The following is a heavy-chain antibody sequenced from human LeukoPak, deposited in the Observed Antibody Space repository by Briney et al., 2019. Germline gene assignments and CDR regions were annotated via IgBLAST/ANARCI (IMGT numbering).Heavy chain of an antibody. V-gene: IGHV3-23*01. CDR3: AKGSGITIFGVVDAFDI. J-gene: IGHJ3*02. CDR1: GFTFSSYA. CDR2: ISGSGGST. D-gene: IGHD3-3*01. Sequence: GGSLRLSCAASGFTFSSYAMHWVRQAPGKGLEWVSAISGSGGSTYYADSVKGRFTISRDNSKNTLYLQMNSLRAEDTAVYYCAKGSGITIFGVVDAFDIWGQGTMVTVSS.